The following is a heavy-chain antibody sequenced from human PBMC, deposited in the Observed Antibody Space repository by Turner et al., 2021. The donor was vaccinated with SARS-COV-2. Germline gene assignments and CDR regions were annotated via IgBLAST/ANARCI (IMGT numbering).Heavy chain of an antibody. V-gene: IGHV3-23*01. CDR1: GFTFSSYA. CDR2: ISGSGGST. J-gene: IGHJ4*02. CDR3: ARGLSGYSYGYDY. D-gene: IGHD5-18*01. Sequence: EVQLLESGGGLVQPGGSLRLSCAASGFTFSSYAMSWVRQAPGKGLEWVSTISGSGGSTYYADSVKGRFTISRDNSKNTVYLQMNSLRAEDTAVYYCARGLSGYSYGYDYWGQGTLVTVSS.